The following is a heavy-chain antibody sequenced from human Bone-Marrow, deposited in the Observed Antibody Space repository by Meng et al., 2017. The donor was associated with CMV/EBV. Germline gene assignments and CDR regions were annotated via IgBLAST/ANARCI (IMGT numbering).Heavy chain of an antibody. CDR3: ARHSSSSSWGSDFDC. V-gene: IGHV4-30-4*08. D-gene: IGHD6-6*01. CDR2: IYYSGST. Sequence: SETLSLTCTVSGGSISSGDYYWSWIRQPPGKGLEWIGYIYYSGSTYYNPSLKSRVTISVDTSKNQFSLKLSSVTAADTAVYYCARHSSSSSWGSDFDCWGQGTPVTVSS. CDR1: GGSISSGDYY. J-gene: IGHJ4*02.